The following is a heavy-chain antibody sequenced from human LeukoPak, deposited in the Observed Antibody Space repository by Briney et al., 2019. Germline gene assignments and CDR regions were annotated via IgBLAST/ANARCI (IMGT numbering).Heavy chain of an antibody. J-gene: IGHJ2*01. CDR1: GFSVISNY. Sequence: GGSLRLSCAASGFSVISNYMTWVRQTPGRGLEWLSVIYSGGTTYYADSVKGRFTISRDHSNNSVSLQMTNLRVEDTAVYYCARDRGYFDLWGRGTLVTVSS. CDR3: ARDRGYFDL. CDR2: IYSGGTT. V-gene: IGHV3-53*01.